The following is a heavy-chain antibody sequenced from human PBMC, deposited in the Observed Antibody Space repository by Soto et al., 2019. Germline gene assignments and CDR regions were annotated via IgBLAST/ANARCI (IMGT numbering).Heavy chain of an antibody. CDR1: GFRFMDYY. CDR3: ARSLRATSPLSY. Sequence: VQLVESGRGLVKPGGSLRLSCEASGFRFMDYYMGWIRQGPGKRLEWISYISVTSDDTKYADSVKGRFTISRDNAANFVFLHMNSLRDEDTAVYFCARSLRATSPLSYWGQGTPVTVSS. CDR2: ISVTSDDT. V-gene: IGHV3-11*06. D-gene: IGHD3-10*01. J-gene: IGHJ4*02.